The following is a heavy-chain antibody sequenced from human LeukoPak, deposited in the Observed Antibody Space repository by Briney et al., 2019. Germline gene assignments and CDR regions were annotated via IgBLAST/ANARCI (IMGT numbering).Heavy chain of an antibody. CDR1: GFTVSSNY. CDR2: IYSGGST. V-gene: IGHV3-53*01. D-gene: IGHD5-18*01. Sequence: GGSLRLSCAAPGFTVSSNYMSWVRQAPGKGLEWVSVIYSGGSTYYADSVKGRFTISRDNSKNTLYLQMNSLRAEDTAVYYCAREPGPADTAISNYWGQGTLVTVSS. J-gene: IGHJ4*02. CDR3: AREPGPADTAISNY.